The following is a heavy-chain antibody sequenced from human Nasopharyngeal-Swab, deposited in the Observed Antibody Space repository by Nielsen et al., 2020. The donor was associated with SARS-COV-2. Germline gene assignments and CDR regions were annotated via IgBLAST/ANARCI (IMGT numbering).Heavy chain of an antibody. CDR3: ARLQGEWELPHDY. Sequence: GESLKISCKGSGYSFTSYWISWVSQMPGKGLEWMGRIDPSDSYTNYSPSFQGQVTISADKSISTAYLQWSSLKASDTAMYYCARLQGEWELPHDYWGQGTLVTISS. J-gene: IGHJ4*02. CDR1: GYSFTSYW. CDR2: IDPSDSYT. D-gene: IGHD1-26*01. V-gene: IGHV5-10-1*04.